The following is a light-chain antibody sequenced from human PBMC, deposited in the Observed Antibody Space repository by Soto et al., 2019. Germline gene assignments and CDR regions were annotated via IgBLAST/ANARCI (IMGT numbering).Light chain of an antibody. J-gene: IGKJ5*01. V-gene: IGKV3-20*01. CDR2: GAS. Sequence: IVLTQSPGTLSASPGGRATLSCRASQSVSSSYLAWYQQKPGQPPRLLIYGASSRATGIPDRFSGSGSGTDFTLTISRLEPEDFAVYYCQHYVTSSITFGQGTRLEI. CDR3: QHYVTSSIT. CDR1: QSVSSSY.